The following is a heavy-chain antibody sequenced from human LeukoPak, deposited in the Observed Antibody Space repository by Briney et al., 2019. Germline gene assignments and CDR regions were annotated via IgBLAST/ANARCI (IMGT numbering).Heavy chain of an antibody. CDR3: ARGGAVKFDY. V-gene: IGHV3-30*03. J-gene: IGHJ4*02. Sequence: GGSLRLSCAASGFTFSRYGMHWVRQAPGKGLEWVALMSYDGANTYYADSVKGRFTISRDNSKNTLYLQMNSLRPEDTAVYYCARGGAVKFDYWGQGTLVTVSS. D-gene: IGHD6-19*01. CDR2: MSYDGANT. CDR1: GFTFSRYG.